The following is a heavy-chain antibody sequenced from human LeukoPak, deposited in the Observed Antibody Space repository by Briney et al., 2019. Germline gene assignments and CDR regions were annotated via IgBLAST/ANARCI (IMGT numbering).Heavy chain of an antibody. D-gene: IGHD2-15*01. Sequence: PGGSLRLSCAASGFTFSSYSMNWVRQAPGKGLEWVSSISSSSSYIYYADSVKGRFTISRDNAKNSLYLQMNSLRAEDTAVYYCARERGYCSGGSCYPYYFDYWGQGTLVTVSS. CDR1: GFTFSSYS. V-gene: IGHV3-21*01. CDR3: ARERGYCSGGSCYPYYFDY. CDR2: ISSSSSYI. J-gene: IGHJ4*02.